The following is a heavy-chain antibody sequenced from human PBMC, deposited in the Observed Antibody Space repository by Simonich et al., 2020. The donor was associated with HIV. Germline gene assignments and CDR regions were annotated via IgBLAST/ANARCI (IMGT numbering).Heavy chain of an antibody. CDR3: ARRTGVGRGFDY. CDR1: GYTLTELS. J-gene: IGHJ4*02. D-gene: IGHD7-27*01. V-gene: IGHV1-2*02. Sequence: QVQLVQSGAEVKKPGASVKVSCKVSGYTLTELSMHWVRQAPGKGLEWVGWINPSTGDTNYAQNLQGRGTMTRDTSISTAYMELSRRRSDDTAVYYCARRTGVGRGFDYWGQGTLVTVSS. CDR2: INPSTGDT.